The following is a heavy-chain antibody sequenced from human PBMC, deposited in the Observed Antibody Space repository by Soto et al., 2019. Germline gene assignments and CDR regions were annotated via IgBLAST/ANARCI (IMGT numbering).Heavy chain of an antibody. CDR1: GDSVSSNSAA. CDR2: TYYRSKWYN. J-gene: IGHJ6*02. V-gene: IGHV6-1*01. CDR3: ARDSFGTTRLYYGMDV. Sequence: SQTLSLTCVISGDSVSSNSAAWNWIRQSPSRGLEWLGRTYYRSKWYNDYAVSVKSRITINPDTSKNQFSLQLNSVTPEDTAVYYCARDSFGTTRLYYGMDVWGQGTTVTVSS. D-gene: IGHD1-1*01.